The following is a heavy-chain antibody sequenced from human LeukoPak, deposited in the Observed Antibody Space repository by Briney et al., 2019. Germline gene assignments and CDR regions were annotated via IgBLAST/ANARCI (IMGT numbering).Heavy chain of an antibody. V-gene: IGHV3-74*01. CDR2: INSDGGST. CDR3: ARDMYSSSWFVLFDY. CDR1: GFTFSSYW. Sequence: GGSLRLSCAASGFTFSSYWMHWVRQAPGKGLVWVSRINSDGGSTSYADSVKGRFTISRDNAKNTLYLQMNSLRAEDTAVYYCARDMYSSSWFVLFDYWGQGTLVTVSS. D-gene: IGHD6-13*01. J-gene: IGHJ4*02.